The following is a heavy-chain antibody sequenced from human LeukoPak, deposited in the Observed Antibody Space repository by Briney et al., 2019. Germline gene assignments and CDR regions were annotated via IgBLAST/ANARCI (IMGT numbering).Heavy chain of an antibody. V-gene: IGHV3-74*01. D-gene: IGHD4-23*01. CDR3: VKDFGGNSDY. CDR1: RFNVNNYW. CDR2: INEDGRVT. Sequence: GGSLRLSCAASRFNVNNYWMHWVRQAPGKGLVWVSRINEDGRVTSYAGSVRGRFTISRDSVENTLHLQVNSLGAEDTAVYYCVKDFGGNSDYWGQGTLVTVSS. J-gene: IGHJ4*02.